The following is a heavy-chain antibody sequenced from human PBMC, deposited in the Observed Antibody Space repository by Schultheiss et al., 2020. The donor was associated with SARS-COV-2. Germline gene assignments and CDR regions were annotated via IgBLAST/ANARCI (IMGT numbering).Heavy chain of an antibody. Sequence: KISCKASGYTFTSYGISWVRQATGQGLEWMGRIIPIFGTANYAQKFQGRVTMTTDRSTSTAYVELRSLRSDDTAVYYWARVPGDPRVYYYYMDVWGQGTTVTVSS. CDR3: ARVPGDPRVYYYYMDV. CDR2: IIPIFGTA. J-gene: IGHJ6*02. D-gene: IGHD4-17*01. CDR1: GYTFTSYG. V-gene: IGHV1-18*01.